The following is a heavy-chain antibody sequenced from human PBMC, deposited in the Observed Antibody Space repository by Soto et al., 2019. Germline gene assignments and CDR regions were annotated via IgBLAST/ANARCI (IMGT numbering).Heavy chain of an antibody. Sequence: SETLSLTCTVSGGSISRYYWSWIRQPPGKGLEWIGYIYYSGSTNYNPSLKSRVTISVDTSKNQFSLKLSSVTAADTAVYYCARGSREYYYYYYMDVWGKGTTVTVSS. V-gene: IGHV4-59*01. CDR1: GGSISRYY. CDR3: ARGSREYYYYYYMDV. CDR2: IYYSGST. J-gene: IGHJ6*03.